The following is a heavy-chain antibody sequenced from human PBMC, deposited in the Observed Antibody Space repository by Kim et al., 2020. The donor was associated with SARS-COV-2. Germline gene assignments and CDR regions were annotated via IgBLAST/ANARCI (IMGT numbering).Heavy chain of an antibody. CDR2: INPKTGGT. V-gene: IGHV1-2*02. CDR1: VYNFIDYY. CDR3: ARCEPWSAWVNLFDP. Sequence: ASVKVSCKTSVYNFIDYYIHWVRQAPGQGLEWLGWINPKTGGTNSAQRFQDRVTMTRDTYITTAYMELRGLRSDDTAVCFCARCEPWSAWVNLFDPLG. J-gene: IGHJ5*02. D-gene: IGHD1-1*01.